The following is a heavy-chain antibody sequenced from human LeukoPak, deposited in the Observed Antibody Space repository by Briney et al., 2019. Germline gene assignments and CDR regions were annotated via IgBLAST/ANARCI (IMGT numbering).Heavy chain of an antibody. J-gene: IGHJ6*02. Sequence: GASVKVSCKASGYTFTGYYMHWVRQAPGQGLEWMGWINPNSGGTNYAQKFQGRVTMTRDTSISTAYMELSRLRSDDTAVYSCARDLEQLVLPYYYYGMDVWGQGTTVTVSS. CDR1: GYTFTGYY. CDR2: INPNSGGT. D-gene: IGHD6-6*01. V-gene: IGHV1-2*02. CDR3: ARDLEQLVLPYYYYGMDV.